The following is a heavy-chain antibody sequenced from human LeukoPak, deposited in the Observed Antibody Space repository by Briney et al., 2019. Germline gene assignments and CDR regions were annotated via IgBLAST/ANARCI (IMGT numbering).Heavy chain of an antibody. CDR1: GYFISSGYY. CDR3: AREAYFASGRPFY. D-gene: IGHD3-10*01. V-gene: IGHV4-38-2*02. J-gene: IGHJ4*02. Sequence: SETLSLTCTVSGYFISSGYYWGWIRQPLGKGLEWIGSISHSGSTFFNPSLKSRLAISVDTSKNQFSLKLNSVTAADTAVYYCAREAYFASGRPFYWGQGTLVTVS. CDR2: ISHSGST.